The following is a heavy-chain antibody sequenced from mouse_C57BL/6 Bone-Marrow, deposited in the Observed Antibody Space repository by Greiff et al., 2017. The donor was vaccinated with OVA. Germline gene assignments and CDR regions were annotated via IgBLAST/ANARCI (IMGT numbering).Heavy chain of an antibody. CDR3: ARSRNYYGSSYGFAY. CDR2: IYPRSGNT. Sequence: VQLKESGAELVRPGASVKLSCKASGYTFTSYGISWVKQRTGQGLEWIGEIYPRSGNTYYNEKFKGKATLTADKSSSTAYMELRSLTSEDSAVYFCARSRNYYGSSYGFAYWGQGTLVTVSA. J-gene: IGHJ3*01. D-gene: IGHD1-1*01. CDR1: GYTFTSYG. V-gene: IGHV1-81*01.